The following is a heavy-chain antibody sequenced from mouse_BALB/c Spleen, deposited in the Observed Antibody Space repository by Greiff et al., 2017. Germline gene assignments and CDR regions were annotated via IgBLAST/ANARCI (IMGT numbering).Heavy chain of an antibody. Sequence: EVQLQQSGPELVKPGASVKISCKASGYSFTGYYMHWVKQSHVKSLEWIGRINPYNGATSYNQNFKDKASLTVDKSSSTAYMELHSLTSEDSAVYYCAREGDYDSIFDYWGQGTTLTVSS. J-gene: IGHJ2*01. D-gene: IGHD2-4*01. CDR3: AREGDYDSIFDY. CDR1: GYSFTGYY. V-gene: IGHV1-26*01. CDR2: INPYNGAT.